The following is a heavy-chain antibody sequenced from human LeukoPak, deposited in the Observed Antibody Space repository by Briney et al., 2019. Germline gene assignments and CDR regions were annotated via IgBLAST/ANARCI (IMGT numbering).Heavy chain of an antibody. J-gene: IGHJ4*02. Sequence: GGSLRLSCAASGLTLSSYWMHWVRQAPGKGLVWVSRINSDGRSTSYADSVKGRFTISRDNAKNTLYLQMNSLRAEDTAVYYCARDGSSSSDFDYWGQGTLVTVSS. D-gene: IGHD6-13*01. V-gene: IGHV3-74*01. CDR1: GLTLSSYW. CDR3: ARDGSSSSDFDY. CDR2: INSDGRST.